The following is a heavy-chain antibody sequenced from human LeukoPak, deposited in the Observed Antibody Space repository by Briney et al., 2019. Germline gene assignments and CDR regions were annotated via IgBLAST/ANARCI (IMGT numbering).Heavy chain of an antibody. V-gene: IGHV4-34*01. CDR1: GGSFSGYY. CDR2: INHSGST. J-gene: IGHJ6*02. CDR3: ARGVWGDYYYYGMDV. Sequence: SETLSLTCAVYGGSFSGYYWSWIRQPPGKGLEWIGEINHSGSTNYNPSLKSRVTISVDTSKNQFSLKLSSVTAADTAMYYCARGVWGDYYYYGMDVWGQGTTVTVSS. D-gene: IGHD7-27*01.